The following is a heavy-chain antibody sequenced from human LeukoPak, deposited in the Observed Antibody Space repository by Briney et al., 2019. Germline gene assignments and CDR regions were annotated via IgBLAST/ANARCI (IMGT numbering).Heavy chain of an antibody. CDR3: ARATLRRYYDSSGYNNWFDP. Sequence: SETLSLTCAVYGGSFSGYYWSGIRQPPGKGLEWIGEINHSGSTNYNPSLKSRVTISVDTSKNQFSLKLSSVTAADTAVYYCARATLRRYYDSSGYNNWFDPWGQGTLVTVSS. CDR1: GGSFSGYY. V-gene: IGHV4-34*01. CDR2: INHSGST. J-gene: IGHJ5*02. D-gene: IGHD3-22*01.